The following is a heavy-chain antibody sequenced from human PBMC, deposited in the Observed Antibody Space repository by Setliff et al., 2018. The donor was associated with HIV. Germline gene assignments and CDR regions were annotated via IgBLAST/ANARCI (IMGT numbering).Heavy chain of an antibody. CDR1: GYAITSGFY. D-gene: IGHD6-19*01. Sequence: SETLSLTCAVSGYAITSGFYWGWIRQPAGKGLEWIGRIYTSGSTNYNPSLKSRVTMSVDTSRNQFSLRVTSVTATDTAVYYCTRQSPVAGSGAFDIWGQGTMVTVSS. CDR3: TRQSPVAGSGAFDI. V-gene: IGHV4-38-2*01. CDR2: IYTSGST. J-gene: IGHJ3*02.